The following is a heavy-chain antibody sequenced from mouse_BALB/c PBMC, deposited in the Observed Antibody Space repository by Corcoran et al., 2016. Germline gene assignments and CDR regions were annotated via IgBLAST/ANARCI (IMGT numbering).Heavy chain of an antibody. CDR3: ARGDSSNFDY. CDR2: INTYTGEP. D-gene: IGHD3-3*01. V-gene: IGHV9-1*02. J-gene: IGHJ2*01. CDR1: GYTFTNYG. Sequence: QIQLVQSGPELKKTGETVKISCKASGYTFTNYGMNWVKQAPVKGLKWMGWINTYTGEPTYADDFKGRFAFSLETSASTAYLQINNLKNEDMATYFCARGDSSNFDYWGQGTTLTVSS.